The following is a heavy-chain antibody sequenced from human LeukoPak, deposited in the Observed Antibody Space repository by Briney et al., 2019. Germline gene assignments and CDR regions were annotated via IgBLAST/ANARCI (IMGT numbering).Heavy chain of an antibody. V-gene: IGHV3-23*01. Sequence: GGSLRLSCAASGLTFSTYVMSWVRQAPGKGLEWVSSISGGGTIFYTDSVKGRFSISRDNFKNTLYLQMNSLRAEDTAVYYCAGRVAFDPWGQGTLVTVSS. CDR1: GLTFSTYV. CDR2: ISGGGTI. J-gene: IGHJ5*02. CDR3: AGRVAFDP.